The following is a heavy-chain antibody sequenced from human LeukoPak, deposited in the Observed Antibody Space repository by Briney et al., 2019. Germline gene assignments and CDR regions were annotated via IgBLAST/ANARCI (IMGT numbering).Heavy chain of an antibody. CDR1: GGSITTTNY. Sequence: SETLSLTCGVSGGSITTTNYWSWVRQPPGGGLEWIGEVHLSGATNYNPSLERRVSMSIDKSKNHLSLEVTSVTAADTAIYYCTRGSGAFSPFGFWGLGTLVTVSS. CDR2: VHLSGAT. CDR3: TRGSGAFSPFGF. V-gene: IGHV4-4*02. D-gene: IGHD1-26*01. J-gene: IGHJ4*02.